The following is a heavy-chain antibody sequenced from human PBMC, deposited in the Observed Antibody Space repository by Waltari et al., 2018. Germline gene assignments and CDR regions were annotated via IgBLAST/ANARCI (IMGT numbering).Heavy chain of an antibody. CDR2: VHYSGRT. Sequence: QLQLQESGPGLVKPSETLSLTCTVSGGSISSSRYYWGWIRQPPGKGLEWIGGVHYSGRTYYNPPLKSRVTSSVVTSKNQFSRKLSAVTAVDTAVYYCALLVRVVVPAAVFDYWGQGTLVTVSS. J-gene: IGHJ4*02. CDR3: ALLVRVVVPAAVFDY. D-gene: IGHD2-2*01. V-gene: IGHV4-39*01. CDR1: GGSISSSRYY.